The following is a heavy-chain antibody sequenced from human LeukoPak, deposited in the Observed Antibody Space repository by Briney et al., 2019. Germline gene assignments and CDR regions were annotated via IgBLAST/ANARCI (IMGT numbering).Heavy chain of an antibody. CDR3: ARVRSGSGSYSYYYYMDV. CDR1: DGSINGYY. V-gene: IGHV4-59*01. D-gene: IGHD3-10*01. Sequence: SETLSLTCTVSDGSINGYYWSWIRQPPGKGLDWIGYMYSGGTTNYSPSLKSRVTISEDMSKNQFSLKLTSVTAADTAVYYCARVRSGSGSYSYYYYMDVWGKGTTVTVSS. CDR2: MYSGGTT. J-gene: IGHJ6*03.